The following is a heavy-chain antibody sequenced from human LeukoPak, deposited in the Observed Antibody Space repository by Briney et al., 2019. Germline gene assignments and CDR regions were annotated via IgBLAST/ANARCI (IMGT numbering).Heavy chain of an antibody. D-gene: IGHD2-15*01. J-gene: IGHJ3*02. CDR3: ARMAGYCSGGSYCSFAFDI. CDR1: GFTFSNYN. CDR2: ISSSSSYI. V-gene: IGHV3-21*01. Sequence: GGSLRLSCAASGFTFSNYNMNWVRQAPGKGLEWVSSISSSSSYIYYADSVKGRFTISRDNAKNSLSLQMNSLRAEDTAVYYCARMAGYCSGGSYCSFAFDIWGQGTMDTVSS.